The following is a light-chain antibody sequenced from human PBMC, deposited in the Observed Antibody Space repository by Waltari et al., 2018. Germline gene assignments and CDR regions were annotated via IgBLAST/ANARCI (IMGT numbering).Light chain of an antibody. CDR2: GVS. CDR1: NTDVGSYDY. Sequence: QSALTQPASVSGSPGQSIPISCTGSNTDVGSYDYVSWYQHHPGKPPKLMIYGVSNRPSGVSNRFSGAKSGNTASLTISGVQAEDEADYYCSSYTGSSTLVIFGGGTKLTVL. CDR3: SSYTGSSTLVI. V-gene: IGLV2-14*01. J-gene: IGLJ2*01.